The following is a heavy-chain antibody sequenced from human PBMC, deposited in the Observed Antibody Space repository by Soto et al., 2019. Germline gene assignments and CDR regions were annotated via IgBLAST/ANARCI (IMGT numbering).Heavy chain of an antibody. Sequence: PGESLKISCKGSGYSFLSHWISWVRQMPGKGLEWMGRIDPSDFYTNYSPSFQGHVTFSVDKSINTAYLHWGSLKASDTAIYYCVTEVMLRRMPRGWLDPWGQGTLVTSPQ. D-gene: IGHD2-2*01. V-gene: IGHV5-10-1*01. CDR1: GYSFLSHW. J-gene: IGHJ5*02. CDR2: IDPSDFYT. CDR3: VTEVMLRRMPRGWLDP.